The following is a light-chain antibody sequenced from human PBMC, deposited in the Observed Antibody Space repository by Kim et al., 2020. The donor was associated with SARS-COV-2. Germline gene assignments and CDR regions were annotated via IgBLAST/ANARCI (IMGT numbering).Light chain of an antibody. V-gene: IGKV1-33*01. CDR1: QDITNY. CDR3: QQYNSLPLT. Sequence: DIQMTQPPSSLSASVGDRVTVTCQASQDITNYVNWYQQKPGQAPKLLIYDASSLETGVPSRFSGRGSGTDFTFTISSLHPEDLATYYCQQYNSLPLTFGGGTKVDIK. J-gene: IGKJ4*01. CDR2: DAS.